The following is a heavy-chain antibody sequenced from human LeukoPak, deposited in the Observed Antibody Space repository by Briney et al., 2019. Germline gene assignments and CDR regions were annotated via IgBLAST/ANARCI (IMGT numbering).Heavy chain of an antibody. CDR1: GGSISSHY. CDR2: INSDGRIT. Sequence: ETLTLTCTVSGGSISSHYWSWVRQVPGKGPVWVSCINSDGRITSYADSVKGRFTISRDNAKNTLYLQMNSLRAEDTAVYSCARVGVPQYAFDIWGQGTWVTVSS. CDR3: ARVGVPQYAFDI. J-gene: IGHJ3*02. V-gene: IGHV3-74*01. D-gene: IGHD2-2*01.